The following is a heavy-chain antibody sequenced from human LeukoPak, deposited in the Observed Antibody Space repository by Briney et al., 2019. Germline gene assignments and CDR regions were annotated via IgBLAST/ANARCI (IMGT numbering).Heavy chain of an antibody. V-gene: IGHV3-21*01. CDR3: ARDKGYCSGGSCYPGLGPDY. CDR1: GFTFSSYS. D-gene: IGHD2-15*01. CDR2: ISSSSSYI. Sequence: PGRSLRLSCAASGFTFSSYSMNWVRQAPGKGLEWVSSISSSSSYIYYADSVKGRFTISRDNAKNSLYLQMNSLRAEDTAVYYCARDKGYCSGGSCYPGLGPDYWGQGTLVTVSS. J-gene: IGHJ4*02.